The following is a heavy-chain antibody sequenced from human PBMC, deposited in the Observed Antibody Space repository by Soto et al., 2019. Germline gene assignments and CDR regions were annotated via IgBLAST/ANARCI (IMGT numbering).Heavy chain of an antibody. J-gene: IGHJ4*02. D-gene: IGHD3-9*01. CDR3: ARYRSDGSASFDS. V-gene: IGHV3-23*01. CDR2: ITTRGART. Sequence: GGSLRLSCAASGFTFNTYAMTWFRRTPGKGLEWVSFITTRGARTYYADPVRGRFTISTDSSRNTLYLQMNSLRPDDTAVYFCARYRSDGSASFDSWGQGTRVTVSS. CDR1: GFTFNTYA.